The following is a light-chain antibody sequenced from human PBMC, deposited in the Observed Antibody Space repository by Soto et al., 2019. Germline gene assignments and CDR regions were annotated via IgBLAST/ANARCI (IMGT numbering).Light chain of an antibody. V-gene: IGLV2-8*01. CDR1: RSDVVRYNY. CDR2: EVT. J-gene: IGLJ1*01. CDR3: NTYVGSNDYV. Sequence: QSAMTQPSGASGSPGQSVTISCIGTRSDVVRYNYASWYQHLPGKAPKLIIYEVTTRPSGVPDRFSGSKSANTASLTVSGLQADDEADYYCNTYVGSNDYVFGTGTKVTVL.